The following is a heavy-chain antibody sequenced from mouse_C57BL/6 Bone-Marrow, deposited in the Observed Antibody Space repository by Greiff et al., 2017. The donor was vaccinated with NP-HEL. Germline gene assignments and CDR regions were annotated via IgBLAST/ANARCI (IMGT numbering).Heavy chain of an antibody. CDR1: GFTFSSYT. CDR2: ISGGGGNT. D-gene: IGHD5-1*01. CDR3: ARDSEYYCFAD. Sequence: DVQLVESGGGLVKPGGSLKLSCAASGFTFSSYTMSWVRQTPGKRLEWVATISGGGGNTYYPDSVKGRFTISRDTAKNTLYLQMSGVRSEDTAIYYCARDSEYYCFADWGQGTLVTVSA. V-gene: IGHV5-9*04. J-gene: IGHJ3*01.